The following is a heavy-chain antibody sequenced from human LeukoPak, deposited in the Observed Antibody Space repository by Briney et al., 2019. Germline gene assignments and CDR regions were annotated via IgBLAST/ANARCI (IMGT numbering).Heavy chain of an antibody. CDR3: ARVAGWHWFDP. CDR2: IRPSGDNT. V-gene: IGHV3-23*01. J-gene: IGHJ5*02. D-gene: IGHD6-19*01. CDR1: GFSLSSYW. Sequence: GGSLRLSCAASGFSLSSYWMTWVRQAPGRGLEWVSSIRPSGDNTYYGDSVKGRFTISRDNSKNTVYPQMNNMRVDDTAVYYCARVAGWHWFDPWGQGTLVTVSS.